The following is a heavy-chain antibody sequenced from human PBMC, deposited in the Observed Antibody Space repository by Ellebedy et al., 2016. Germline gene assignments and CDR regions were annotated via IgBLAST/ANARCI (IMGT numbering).Heavy chain of an antibody. J-gene: IGHJ4*02. D-gene: IGHD3-16*01. CDR2: IYYSGST. Sequence: GSLRLSXTVSGGSISSYYWSWIRQPPGKGLEWIGYIYYSGSTNYNPSLKSRVTISVDTSKNQFSLKLSSVTAADTAVYYCARHLGGYFDYWGQGTLVTVSS. CDR1: GGSISSYY. V-gene: IGHV4-59*08. CDR3: ARHLGGYFDY.